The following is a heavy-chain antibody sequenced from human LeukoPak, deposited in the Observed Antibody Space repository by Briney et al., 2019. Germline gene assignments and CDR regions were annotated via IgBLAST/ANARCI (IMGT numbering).Heavy chain of an antibody. D-gene: IGHD6-19*01. Sequence: GASVKVSCKASGYTFTGYYMHWVRQAPGQGLEWMGWINPNSGGTNYAQKFQGRVTMTRDTSISTAYMELSRLRSDDTAVYYCARDPLQYSSGWYYVSAGSGFDPWGQGNLVTVSS. CDR3: ARDPLQYSSGWYYVSAGSGFDP. V-gene: IGHV1-2*02. J-gene: IGHJ5*02. CDR2: INPNSGGT. CDR1: GYTFTGYY.